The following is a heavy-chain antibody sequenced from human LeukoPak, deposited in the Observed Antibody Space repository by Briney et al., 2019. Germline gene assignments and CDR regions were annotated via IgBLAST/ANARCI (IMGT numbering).Heavy chain of an antibody. D-gene: IGHD2-15*01. J-gene: IGHJ6*03. CDR2: ISSSSSYI. CDR3: ARGNCSGGSCYSYYYYYMAV. CDR1: GFTFSSYS. Sequence: GGSLRLSCAAAGFTFSSYSMNWVRQAPGKGLEWVSSISSSSSYIYYADSVKCRFTISRDNAKNSLYLQMNSLRAEDTAVYYCARGNCSGGSCYSYYYYYMAVWGNGTPVTVSS. V-gene: IGHV3-21*01.